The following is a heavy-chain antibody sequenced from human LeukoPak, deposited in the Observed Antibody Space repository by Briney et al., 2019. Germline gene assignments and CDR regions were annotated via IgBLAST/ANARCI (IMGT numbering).Heavy chain of an antibody. J-gene: IGHJ4*02. CDR3: ARGAESGGDYAQESLFDY. Sequence: SETLSLTCTVSGGSISSSSYYWGWIRQPPGKGLEWIGSIYYSGSTYYNPSLKSRVTISVDTSKNQFSLKLSSVTAADTAVYYCARGAESGGDYAQESLFDYWGQGTLVTVSS. CDR1: GGSISSSSYY. D-gene: IGHD2-21*02. V-gene: IGHV4-39*07. CDR2: IYYSGST.